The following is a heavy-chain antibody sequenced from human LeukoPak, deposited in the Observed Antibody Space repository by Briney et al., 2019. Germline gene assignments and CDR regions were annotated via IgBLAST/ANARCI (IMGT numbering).Heavy chain of an antibody. CDR3: ARYITGYSSSYDAFDI. D-gene: IGHD6-6*01. V-gene: IGHV1-69*04. Sequence: ASVKVSCKASGGTFSSYAISWVRQAPGQGLEWMGRIIPILGIANYAQKFQGRVTITADKSTSTAYMELSSLRSEDTAVYYCARYITGYSSSYDAFDIWGQGTMVTVSS. CDR1: GGTFSSYA. J-gene: IGHJ3*02. CDR2: IIPILGIA.